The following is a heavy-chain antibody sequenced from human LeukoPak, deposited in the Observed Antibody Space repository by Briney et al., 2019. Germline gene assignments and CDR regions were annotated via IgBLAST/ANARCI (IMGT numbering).Heavy chain of an antibody. D-gene: IGHD3-3*01. CDR1: GGSFSGYY. CDR3: ARGLEVLWLLSPRWFDP. J-gene: IGHJ5*02. V-gene: IGHV4-34*01. CDR2: INHSGST. Sequence: SETLSLTCAVYGGSFSGYYWSWIRQPPGKGLEWIGEINHSGSTNYNPSLKSRVTISVDTSKNQFSLKLSSVTAADTAVYYCARGLEVLWLLSPRWFDPWGQGTLVTVSS.